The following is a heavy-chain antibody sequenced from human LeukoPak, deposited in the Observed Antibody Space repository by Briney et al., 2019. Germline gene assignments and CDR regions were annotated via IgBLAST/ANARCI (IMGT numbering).Heavy chain of an antibody. D-gene: IGHD3-9*01. CDR2: ISGSGGST. CDR1: GFTFSSYA. CDR3: AKVGDYDILTGFTHDAFDI. V-gene: IGHV3-23*01. Sequence: GGSLRLSCAASGFTFSSYAMSWVRQAPGKGLEWVSAISGSGGSTYYADSVKGRFTISRDNSKNTPYLQMNSLRAEDTAVYYCAKVGDYDILTGFTHDAFDIWGQGTMVTVSS. J-gene: IGHJ3*02.